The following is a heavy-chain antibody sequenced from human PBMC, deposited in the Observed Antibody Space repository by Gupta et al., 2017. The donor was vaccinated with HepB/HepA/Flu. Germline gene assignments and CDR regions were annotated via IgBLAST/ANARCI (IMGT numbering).Heavy chain of an antibody. CDR3: AKGSSSWTTGGFDY. J-gene: IGHJ4*02. CDR2: ISGGGGGT. CDR1: GFTFSNHA. V-gene: IGHV3-23*01. D-gene: IGHD6-13*01. Sequence: EMQLLESGGGLVQPGGSLRLSCAASGFTFSNHAMTWVRQAPGKGLECVSTISGGGGGTYYADSVKGRFTISRDNSKNTLYLQMNSLRPEDTAVYYCAKGSSSWTTGGFDYWGQGILVTVSS.